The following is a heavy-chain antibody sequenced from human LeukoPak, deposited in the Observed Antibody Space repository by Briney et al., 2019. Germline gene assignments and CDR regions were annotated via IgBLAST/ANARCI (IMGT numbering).Heavy chain of an antibody. V-gene: IGHV3-66*02. CDR3: ARESSGSYFFD. Sequence: GGSLRLSCAASGFTFSSYSMNWVRQAPGKGLEWVSVIYSGDSTYYADSVKGRFTISRDLSKNTLYLQMNSLRPDDTAVYYCARESSGSYFFDWGQGTLVTVSS. J-gene: IGHJ4*02. CDR2: IYSGDST. CDR1: GFTFSSYS. D-gene: IGHD1-26*01.